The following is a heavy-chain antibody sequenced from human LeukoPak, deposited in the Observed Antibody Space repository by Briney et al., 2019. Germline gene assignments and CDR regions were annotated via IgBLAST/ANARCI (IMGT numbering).Heavy chain of an antibody. Sequence: SETLSLTCAVSGGSISSSNWWSWVRQPPGKGLEWIGEIYHSGSTNYNPSLKSRVTISVDKSKNQFSLKLSSVTAADTAVYYCAGREYSSSSRYWYFDLWGRGTLVTVSS. V-gene: IGHV4-4*02. CDR3: AGREYSSSSRYWYFDL. CDR2: IYHSGST. D-gene: IGHD6-6*01. J-gene: IGHJ2*01. CDR1: GGSISSSNW.